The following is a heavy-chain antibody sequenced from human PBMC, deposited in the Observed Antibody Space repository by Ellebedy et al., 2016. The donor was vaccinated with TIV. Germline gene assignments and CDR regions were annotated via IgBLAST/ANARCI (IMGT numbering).Heavy chain of an antibody. V-gene: IGHV3-23*01. CDR1: GFTFSSYA. CDR2: ISGGGGST. CDR3: AKDSRDGYNSRPNYLDY. Sequence: GESLKISXAASGFTFSSYAMSWVRQAPGKGLEWVSAISGGGGSTYYADSVKGRFTISRDNSKNTLYLQMSSLRAEDTAVYYCAKDSRDGYNSRPNYLDYWGQGTLVTVSS. D-gene: IGHD5-24*01. J-gene: IGHJ4*02.